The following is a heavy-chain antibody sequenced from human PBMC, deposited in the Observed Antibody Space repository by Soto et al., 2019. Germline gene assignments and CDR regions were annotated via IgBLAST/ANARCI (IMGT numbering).Heavy chain of an antibody. V-gene: IGHV3-43*01. D-gene: IGHD6-13*01. Sequence: GGSLRLSCAASGFTFDDYTMHWVRQAPGKGLEWVSLISWDGGSTYYADSVKGRFTISRDNSKNSLYLQMNSLRTEDTALYYCAKGSIAAADYYDYGMDVWGQGTTVTVSS. CDR2: ISWDGGST. CDR1: GFTFDDYT. J-gene: IGHJ6*02. CDR3: AKGSIAAADYYDYGMDV.